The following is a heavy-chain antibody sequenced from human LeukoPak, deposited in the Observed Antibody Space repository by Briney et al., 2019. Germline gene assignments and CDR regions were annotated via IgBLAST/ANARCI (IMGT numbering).Heavy chain of an antibody. CDR3: ARDLYVGDAFDI. CDR2: IYYSGST. Sequence: SETLSLTCTVSGGSISSYYWSWIRQPPGKGLEWIGYIYYSGSTNYNPSLKSRVTISVDTSKNQFSLKLSSVTAADTAVYYCARDLYVGDAFDIWGQGTMVTVSS. J-gene: IGHJ3*02. V-gene: IGHV4-59*12. CDR1: GGSISSYY. D-gene: IGHD1-26*01.